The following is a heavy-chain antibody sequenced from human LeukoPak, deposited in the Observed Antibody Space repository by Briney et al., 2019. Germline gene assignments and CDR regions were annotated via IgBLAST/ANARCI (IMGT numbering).Heavy chain of an antibody. CDR1: GYTFTGYY. V-gene: IGHV1-69*13. CDR2: IIPIFGTA. Sequence: GASVKVSCKASGYTFTGYYMHWVRQAPGQGLEWMGGIIPIFGTANYAKKFQGRVTITADESTSTAYMELSSLRSEDTAVYYCAVGRDGYNSRRYYFDYWGQGTLVTVSS. CDR3: AVGRDGYNSRRYYFDY. J-gene: IGHJ4*02. D-gene: IGHD5-24*01.